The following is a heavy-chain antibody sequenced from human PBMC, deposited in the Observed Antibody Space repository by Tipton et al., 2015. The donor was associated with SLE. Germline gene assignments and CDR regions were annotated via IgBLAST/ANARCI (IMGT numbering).Heavy chain of an antibody. CDR2: VYTRGTT. V-gene: IGHV4-61*02. Sequence: TLSLTCTVSGGSISSGNSYWNWIRQPAGKGLEWIGRVYTRGTTNYNSSLKSRVTISVDTSKNQFSLKLNSVTAADTAVYYCARETPWDYDFWSGYYSPFDIWGHGTMVTVSS. J-gene: IGHJ3*02. CDR3: ARETPWDYDFWSGYYSPFDI. D-gene: IGHD3-3*01. CDR1: GGSISSGNSY.